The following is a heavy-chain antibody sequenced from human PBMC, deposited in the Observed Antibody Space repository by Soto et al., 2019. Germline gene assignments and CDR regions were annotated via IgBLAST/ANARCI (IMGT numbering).Heavy chain of an antibody. V-gene: IGHV4-34*01. CDR2: INHSGST. Sequence: SETLSLTCAVYGGSFSGYYWSWIRQPPGKGLEWIGEINHSGSTNYNPSLKSRVTISVDTSKNQFSLKLSSVTAADTAVYYCARVCYDILTGYHDAFDIWGQGTMVT. CDR1: GGSFSGYY. D-gene: IGHD3-9*01. J-gene: IGHJ3*02. CDR3: ARVCYDILTGYHDAFDI.